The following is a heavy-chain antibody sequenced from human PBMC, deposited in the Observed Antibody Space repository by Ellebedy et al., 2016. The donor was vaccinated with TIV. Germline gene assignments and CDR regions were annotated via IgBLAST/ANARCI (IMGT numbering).Heavy chain of an antibody. V-gene: IGHV3-7*02. J-gene: IGHJ4*02. D-gene: IGHD3-16*01. CDR1: GFTFSNYW. CDR2: IKQDSSAI. CDR3: VGAGYFFDH. Sequence: GESLKISXAASGFTFSNYWMSWVRQAPGKGLEWVANIKQDSSAIHYADSVKGRFTISRDNAKNSLYLQMNSLRPGDTALYYCVGAGYFFDHWGQGTLVTVSS.